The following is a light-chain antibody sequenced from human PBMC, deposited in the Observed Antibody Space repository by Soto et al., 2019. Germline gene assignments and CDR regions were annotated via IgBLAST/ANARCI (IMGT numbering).Light chain of an antibody. J-gene: IGKJ4*01. Sequence: DIQLTQSPSSLSASVGDRVTITCRASQDISNFLAWYQQKAGTVPKVLIYAASTLQSGVPSRFSGSGSGTDFTLTISSLQPEDVATYYCQQSYSSPLTFGGGTRVEIK. CDR3: QQSYSSPLT. CDR1: QDISNF. CDR2: AAS. V-gene: IGKV1-27*01.